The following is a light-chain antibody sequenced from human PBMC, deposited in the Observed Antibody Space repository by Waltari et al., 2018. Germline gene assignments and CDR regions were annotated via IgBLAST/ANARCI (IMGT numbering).Light chain of an antibody. V-gene: IGLV4-69*01. CDR1: SGHSD. CDR3: QSWGSDIPYV. J-gene: IGLJ1*01. Sequence: QLVLTQPPSASASLGASVKLTCTLSSGHSDVAWHQQRPEKGPRHLRKIKSDGSHIKGDGIPDRFSGSRSGAERYLTISGLLAEDEADYYCQSWGSDIPYVFGGGTKVTVL. CDR2: IKSDGSH.